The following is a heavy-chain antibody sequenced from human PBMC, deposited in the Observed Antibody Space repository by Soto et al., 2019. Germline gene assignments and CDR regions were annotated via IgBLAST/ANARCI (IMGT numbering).Heavy chain of an antibody. CDR2: VYSSGGT. Sequence: QVHLQQSGPGLVNPSETLSLTCTVSGGSMSSYYWTWIRQPDGKGLEWIGRVYSSGGTHYNPSLKSRVTISLDTSKNQFSLRLLSVTDADTAVYYGARGQRFSDWFDPWGQGTLVTVSS. CDR1: GGSMSSYY. V-gene: IGHV4-4*07. D-gene: IGHD3-3*01. J-gene: IGHJ5*02. CDR3: ARGQRFSDWFDP.